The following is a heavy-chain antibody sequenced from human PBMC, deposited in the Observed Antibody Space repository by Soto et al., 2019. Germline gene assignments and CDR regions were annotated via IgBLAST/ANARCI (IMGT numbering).Heavy chain of an antibody. CDR3: ARDEFTYYDILTGYYTASCFEY. V-gene: IGHV3-74*01. Sequence: GGSLRLCCAASGFTFSSYRMLWVRQAPGKGLVWVSRINTDESSTSYADSVKGRFTISRDNAKNTLYLQMNSLRAEDTAVYYCARDEFTYYDILTGYYTASCFEYWGQGTLVTVSS. D-gene: IGHD3-9*01. CDR2: INTDESST. CDR1: GFTFSSYR. J-gene: IGHJ4*02.